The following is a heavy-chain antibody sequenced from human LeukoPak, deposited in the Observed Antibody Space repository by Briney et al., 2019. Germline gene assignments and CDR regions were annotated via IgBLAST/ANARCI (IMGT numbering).Heavy chain of an antibody. Sequence: ASVKVSCTASGYTFTSYYMHWVRQAPGQGLEWMGIINPSGGSTSYAQKFQGRVTMTRDTSTTTVYMELSSLISEDTAVYYCARGFGGSGPWSYYGMDVWGQGTTVTVSS. CDR3: ARGFGGSGPWSYYGMDV. V-gene: IGHV1-46*01. CDR1: GYTFTSYY. CDR2: INPSGGST. J-gene: IGHJ6*02. D-gene: IGHD3-10*01.